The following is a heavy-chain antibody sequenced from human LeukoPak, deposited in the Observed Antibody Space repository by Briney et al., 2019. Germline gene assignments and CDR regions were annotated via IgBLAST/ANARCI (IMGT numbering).Heavy chain of an antibody. J-gene: IGHJ6*03. D-gene: IGHD3-10*01. Sequence: GGSLRLSCAASGFTLSSYSMNWVRQAPGKGLEWVSYTSSSSSTIYYADSVKGRFTISRDNAKDSLYLQMNSLRAEDTAVYYCASMVQGSGSAYYYMDVWGKGTTVTVSS. CDR3: ASMVQGSGSAYYYMDV. V-gene: IGHV3-48*04. CDR2: TSSSSSTI. CDR1: GFTLSSYS.